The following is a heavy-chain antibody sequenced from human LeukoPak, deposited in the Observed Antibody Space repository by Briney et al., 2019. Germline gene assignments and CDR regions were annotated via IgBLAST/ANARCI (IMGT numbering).Heavy chain of an antibody. J-gene: IGHJ6*03. Sequence: GGSLRLSCAASGFTFSSYAMSWVRQAPGKGLEWVSAISGSGGSTYYADSVKGRFTISRDNSKNTLYLQMNSLRAEDTAVYYCAKFGGYCSSTSCHEHYYYYMDVWGKGTTVTVSS. CDR1: GFTFSSYA. CDR3: AKFGGYCSSTSCHEHYYYYMDV. D-gene: IGHD2-2*01. CDR2: ISGSGGST. V-gene: IGHV3-23*01.